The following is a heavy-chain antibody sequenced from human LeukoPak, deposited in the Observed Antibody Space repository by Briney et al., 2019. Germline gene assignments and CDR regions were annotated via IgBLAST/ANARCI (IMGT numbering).Heavy chain of an antibody. J-gene: IGHJ4*02. CDR3: AKELPYCGGDCYSLLDY. D-gene: IGHD2-21*02. CDR2: ISGSGSST. V-gene: IGHV3-23*01. CDR1: GFTFSSYS. Sequence: GGSLRLSCAASGFTFSSYSMSWVRQAPGRGLEWVSLISGSGSSTYYADSVKGRFTISRDNSKNTLYLQMNSLRAEDTAIYYCAKELPYCGGDCYSLLDYWGQGTLVTVSS.